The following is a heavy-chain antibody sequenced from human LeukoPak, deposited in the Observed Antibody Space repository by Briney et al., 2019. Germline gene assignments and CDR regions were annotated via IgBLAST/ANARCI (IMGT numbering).Heavy chain of an antibody. D-gene: IGHD2-2*01. V-gene: IGHV4-59*12. J-gene: IGHJ6*03. CDR1: GGSISSYY. CDR2: IYYSGST. Sequence: PSETLSLTCTVFGGSISSYYWSWIRQPPGKGLEWIGYIYYSGSTNYNPSLKSRVTISVDTSKNQFSLKLSSVTAADTAVYYCAREESDCSSTSCYLSDYMDVWGKGTTVTVSS. CDR3: AREESDCSSTSCYLSDYMDV.